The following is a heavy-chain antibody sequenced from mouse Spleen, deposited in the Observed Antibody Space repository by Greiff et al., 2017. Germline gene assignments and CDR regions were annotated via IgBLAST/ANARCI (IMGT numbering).Heavy chain of an antibody. J-gene: IGHJ2*01. Sequence: EVHLVESGGGLVKPGGSLKLSCAASGFTFSDYGMHWVRQAPEKGLEWVAYISSGSSTIYYADTVKGRFTISRDNAKNTLFLQMTSLRSEDTAMYYCARRLYYDYGGYFDYWGQGTTLTVSS. CDR2: ISSGSSTI. CDR3: ARRLYYDYGGYFDY. CDR1: GFTFSDYG. V-gene: IGHV5-17*01. D-gene: IGHD2-4*01.